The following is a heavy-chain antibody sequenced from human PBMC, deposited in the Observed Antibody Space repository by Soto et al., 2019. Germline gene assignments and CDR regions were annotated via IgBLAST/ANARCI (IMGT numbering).Heavy chain of an antibody. V-gene: IGHV3-11*01. J-gene: IGHJ4*02. Sequence: GGSLRLSCAASGFTFSDYYMSWIRQAPGKGLEWVSYISSSGSTIYYADSVKGRFTISRDNAKNSLYLQMNSLRAEDTAVYYCAKRLPPVSYFDYWGQGTLVTVSS. CDR1: GFTFSDYY. CDR3: AKRLPPVSYFDY. D-gene: IGHD5-12*01. CDR2: ISSSGSTI.